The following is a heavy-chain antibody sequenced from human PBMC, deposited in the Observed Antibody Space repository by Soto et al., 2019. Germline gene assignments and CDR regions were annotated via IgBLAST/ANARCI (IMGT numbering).Heavy chain of an antibody. CDR2: IYYSGST. J-gene: IGHJ5*02. CDR1: GGSISSGVYY. CDR3: ARETPGYYDSSGSFDP. Sequence: SETLSLTCTVSGGSISSGVYYWSWIRQHPGKGLEWIGYIYYSGSTYYNPSLKSRVTISVDTSKNQFSLKLSSVTAADTAVYYCARETPGYYDSSGSFDPWGQGSMLTF. D-gene: IGHD3-22*01. V-gene: IGHV4-31*03.